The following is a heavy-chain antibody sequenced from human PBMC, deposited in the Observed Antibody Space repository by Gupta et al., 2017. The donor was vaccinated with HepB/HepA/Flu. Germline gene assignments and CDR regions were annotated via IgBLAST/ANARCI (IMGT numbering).Heavy chain of an antibody. CDR2: IWYDGSNK. D-gene: IGHD3-10*01. Sequence: QVQLVESGGGVVQPGRSLRLSCAASGFTFSSYGMHWVRQAPGKGLEWVAVIWYDGSNKYYADSVKGRFTISRDNSKNTLYLQMNSLRAEDTAVYYCARSKGFGEFYNWFDPWGQGTLVTVSS. CDR1: GFTFSSYG. J-gene: IGHJ5*02. V-gene: IGHV3-33*01. CDR3: ARSKGFGEFYNWFDP.